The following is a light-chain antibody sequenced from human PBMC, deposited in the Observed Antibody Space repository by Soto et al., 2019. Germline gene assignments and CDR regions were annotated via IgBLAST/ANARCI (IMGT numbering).Light chain of an antibody. J-gene: IGKJ1*01. V-gene: IGKV1-27*01. CDR2: AAS. CDR1: QGIIDY. Sequence: DIQMTQSPSSLSASVGDRVTITCRASQGIIDYLAWYQQKPGKVPKLLIYAASILQSGVPSRFSGSGSGTDFTLTISSLQPEDVATYYCQKYNTAPQTFGPGTRVEIK. CDR3: QKYNTAPQT.